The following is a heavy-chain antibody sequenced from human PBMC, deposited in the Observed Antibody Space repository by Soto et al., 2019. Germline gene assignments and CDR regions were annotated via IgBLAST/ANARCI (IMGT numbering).Heavy chain of an antibody. V-gene: IGHV4-59*01. CDR1: GGSISSYY. CDR2: IYYSGST. D-gene: IGHD1-26*01. CDR3: ARVWERGFVGAFDI. J-gene: IGHJ3*02. Sequence: SETLSLTCTVSGGSISSYYWSWIRQPPGKGLEWIGYIYYSGSTNYNPSLKSRVTISVDTSKNQFSLKLSSVIAADTAVYYCARVWERGFVGAFDIWGQGTMVTVSS.